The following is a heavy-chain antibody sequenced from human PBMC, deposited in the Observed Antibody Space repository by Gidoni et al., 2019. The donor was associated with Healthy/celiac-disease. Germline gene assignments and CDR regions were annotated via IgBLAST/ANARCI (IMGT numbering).Heavy chain of an antibody. Sequence: QVQLVQSGAEVKKPGSSVKVSCKASGGTFSSYTISWVRQAPGQGLEWMGRIIPILGIANYEQKFQGRVTIIADKSTSTAYMELSSLRSEDTAVYYCAREKEDYYGSGSYYSPFDYWGQGTLVTVSS. CDR3: AREKEDYYGSGSYYSPFDY. J-gene: IGHJ4*02. CDR1: GGTFSSYT. D-gene: IGHD3-10*01. V-gene: IGHV1-69*08. CDR2: IIPILGIA.